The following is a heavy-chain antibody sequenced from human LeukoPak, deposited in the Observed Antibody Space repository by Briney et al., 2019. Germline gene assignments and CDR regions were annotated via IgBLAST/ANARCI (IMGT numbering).Heavy chain of an antibody. J-gene: IGHJ6*03. V-gene: IGHV4-59*01. Sequence: SGTLSLTCTVSGGSISSYYWSWIRQPPGKGLDWIGYIYYSGYTNYNPSLKSRVTISVDTSKNQFSLKLSSVTAADTAVYYCARTTMVRGTYYMDVWGKGTTVTNSS. CDR1: GGSISSYY. CDR2: IYYSGYT. D-gene: IGHD3-10*01. CDR3: ARTTMVRGTYYMDV.